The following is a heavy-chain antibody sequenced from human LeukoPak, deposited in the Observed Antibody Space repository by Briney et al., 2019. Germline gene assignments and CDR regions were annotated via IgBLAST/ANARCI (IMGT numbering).Heavy chain of an antibody. Sequence: ASVKVSCKASGGTFSSYAISWVRQAPGQGLEWMGWMNPSSGERKYVQSFQGRVTLTRDTSITTAYMELSSLTSDDTAVYYCAISYGRVAGTDFDYWGQGALVSVAS. CDR3: AISYGRVAGTDFDY. CDR1: GGTFSSYA. V-gene: IGHV1-2*02. J-gene: IGHJ4*02. D-gene: IGHD6-19*01. CDR2: MNPSSGER.